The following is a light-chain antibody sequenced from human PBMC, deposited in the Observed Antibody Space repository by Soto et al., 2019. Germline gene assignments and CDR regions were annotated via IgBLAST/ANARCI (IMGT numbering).Light chain of an antibody. CDR1: GSNIASNT. V-gene: IGLV1-44*01. J-gene: IGLJ2*01. CDR3: AAWDDSLNGVV. Sequence: QPVLTQPPSASGTPGQRVTISCSGSGSNIASNTVNWYKQLPGTAPKLLIYSNNLRPSGVPDRFSGSKSGTSASLAIVGLQSEDEADYSCAAWDDSLNGVVFGGGTKLTVL. CDR2: SNN.